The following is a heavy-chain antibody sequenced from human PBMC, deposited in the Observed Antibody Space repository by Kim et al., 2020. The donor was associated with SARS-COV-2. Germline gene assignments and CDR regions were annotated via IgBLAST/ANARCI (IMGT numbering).Heavy chain of an antibody. D-gene: IGHD7-27*01. V-gene: IGHV4-31*02. CDR2: T. J-gene: IGHJ4*02. CDR3: AASLTSSPFDY. Sequence: TYYNPSLKSRVTISVDTSKNQVSLKLSSVTAADTAVYYCAASLTSSPFDYWGQGTLVTVSS.